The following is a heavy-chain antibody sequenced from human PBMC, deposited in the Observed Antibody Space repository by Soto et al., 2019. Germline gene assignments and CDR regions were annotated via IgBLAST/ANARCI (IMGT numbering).Heavy chain of an antibody. Sequence: QVQLVESGGGVVQPGRSLRLSCAASGFTFSSYAMHWVRQAPGKGLERVAVISYEGSNKYYADSVKGRFTISRDNSKNTLYLQMNSLRAEDTAVYYCARDERGVDIVALPSVWGQGTTVTVSS. CDR1: GFTFSSYA. D-gene: IGHD5-12*01. CDR2: ISYEGSNK. J-gene: IGHJ6*02. CDR3: ARDERGVDIVALPSV. V-gene: IGHV3-30-3*01.